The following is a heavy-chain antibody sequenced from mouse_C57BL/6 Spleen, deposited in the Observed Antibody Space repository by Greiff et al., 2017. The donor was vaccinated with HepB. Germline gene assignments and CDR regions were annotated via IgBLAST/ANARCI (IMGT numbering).Heavy chain of an antibody. V-gene: IGHV6-3*01. CDR3: TILGSGYYAMDY. J-gene: IGHJ4*01. CDR1: GFTFSNYW. Sequence: EVKLVESGGGLVQPGGSMKLSCVASGFTFSNYWMNWVRQSPEKGLEWVAQIRLKSDNYATHYAESVKGRFTISRDDSKSSVYLQMNNLRAEDTGIYYCTILGSGYYAMDYWGQGTSVTVSS. CDR2: IRLKSDNYAT. D-gene: IGHD1-1*02.